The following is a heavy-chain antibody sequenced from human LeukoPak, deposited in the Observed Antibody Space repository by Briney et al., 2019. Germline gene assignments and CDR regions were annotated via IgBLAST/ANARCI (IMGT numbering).Heavy chain of an antibody. D-gene: IGHD6-25*01. CDR2: IYSGGST. CDR1: GFTVSSNY. J-gene: IGHJ4*02. V-gene: IGHV3-53*01. CDR3: AKGSAAGRPYYFDY. Sequence: GGSLRLSCAASGFTVSSNYMTWVRQAPGKGLEWVSVIYSGGSTFYADSVKGRFTISRDNSKNMLHLQMNSLRAEDTAVYFCAKGSAAGRPYYFDYWGQGTLVTVSS.